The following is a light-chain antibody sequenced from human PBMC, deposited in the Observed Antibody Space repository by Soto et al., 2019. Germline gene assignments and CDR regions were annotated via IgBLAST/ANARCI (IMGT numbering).Light chain of an antibody. CDR1: SGDVGGYNC. J-gene: IGLJ1*01. CDR3: CSHSATYTFV. CDR2: DVT. V-gene: IGLV2-11*01. Sequence: QSALTQPRSVCGSPGQSVTISCTGTSGDVGGYNCVSWYQQHPGKAPQLIIFDVTQRPSGVPDRFPGSKSENTASLSISGLQAEDEADYSCCSHSATYTFVFGNGTKVTVL.